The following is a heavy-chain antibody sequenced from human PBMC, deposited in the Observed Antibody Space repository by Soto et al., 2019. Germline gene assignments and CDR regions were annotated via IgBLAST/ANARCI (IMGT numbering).Heavy chain of an antibody. CDR2: ISAYNGNT. D-gene: IGHD1-26*01. Sequence: GASVKFYCKASGYTFTSYGISWVRQAPGQGLEWMGWISAYNGNTNYAQKLQGRVTMTTDTSTSTAYMELRSLRSDDTAVYYCARRDGGARMYYYGMDVWGQGTTVTVSS. V-gene: IGHV1-18*01. CDR3: ARRDGGARMYYYGMDV. CDR1: GYTFTSYG. J-gene: IGHJ6*02.